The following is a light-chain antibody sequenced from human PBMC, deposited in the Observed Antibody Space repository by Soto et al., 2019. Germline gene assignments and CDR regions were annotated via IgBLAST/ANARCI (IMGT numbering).Light chain of an antibody. Sequence: IVLTQSPGTLSLSPGERATLSCRASQSVSSTYTAWYQQRPGQAPRLLIYGASSRATGIPDRFSGSGSGTDFTLTISRLEPEDFAVYFCQQYGRSPPFTFGQGTKVEIK. CDR2: GAS. V-gene: IGKV3-20*01. CDR3: QQYGRSPPFT. J-gene: IGKJ2*01. CDR1: QSVSSTY.